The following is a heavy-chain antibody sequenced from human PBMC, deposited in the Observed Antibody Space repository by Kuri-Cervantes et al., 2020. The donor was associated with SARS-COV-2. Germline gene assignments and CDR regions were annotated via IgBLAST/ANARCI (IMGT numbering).Heavy chain of an antibody. CDR1: GFIFSTYG. D-gene: IGHD4-11*01. J-gene: IGHJ6*03. CDR3: AKVPGYGNYGYYYFYMDV. CDR2: IRYDGNEK. Sequence: GGSLRLSCAASGFIFSTYGLHWVRQVPGKGLEWVALIRYDGNEKYYADSVKGRFTISRDNSKNTAYLQLTSLRVEDTAVYYCAKVPGYGNYGYYYFYMDVWGKGTSVTVSS. V-gene: IGHV3-30*02.